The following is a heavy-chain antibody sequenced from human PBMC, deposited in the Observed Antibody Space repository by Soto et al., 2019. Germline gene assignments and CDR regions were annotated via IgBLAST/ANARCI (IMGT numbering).Heavy chain of an antibody. CDR1: GFTFSSYA. CDR2: ISGSGNIT. Sequence: EVQMLESGGGLVQPGGSLRLSCAASGFTFSSYAMSWVRQAPGKGLEWVSGISGSGNITYYADSVKGRFTISRDNSKNTLYLQMNSLRAEDTAVYYCAKDGGEMTTITHVFDYWGQGTLVTVSS. CDR3: AKDGGEMTTITHVFDY. D-gene: IGHD4-4*01. V-gene: IGHV3-23*01. J-gene: IGHJ4*02.